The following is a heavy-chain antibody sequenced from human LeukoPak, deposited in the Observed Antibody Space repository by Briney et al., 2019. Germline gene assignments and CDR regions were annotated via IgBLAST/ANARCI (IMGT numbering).Heavy chain of an antibody. J-gene: IGHJ6*03. CDR1: GGSISSYY. V-gene: IGHV4-4*09. CDR3: ARHGGPYYDFSSGYPLNYYYYYMDV. D-gene: IGHD3-3*01. CDR2: IYTSGST. Sequence: SETLSLIWTVSGGSISSYYWSWIRQPPGKGLEWIGYIYTSGSTNYNPSLKSRVTISLDTPKNQFSLKLSSVTAADTAVYYCARHGGPYYDFSSGYPLNYYYYYMDVWGKGTTVTVSS.